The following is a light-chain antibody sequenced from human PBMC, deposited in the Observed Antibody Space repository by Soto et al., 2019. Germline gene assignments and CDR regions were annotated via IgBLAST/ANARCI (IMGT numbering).Light chain of an antibody. V-gene: IGKV3-15*01. CDR1: QSVSSN. CDR3: QQYNNWPPL. J-gene: IGKJ4*01. Sequence: EIVMTQSPATLSVSPGERATLSCRASQSVSSNLAWYKQKPGQATRLLIYGASTRATGIPARFSGSGSGTEFTLTISSLQYEDFAVYYSQQYNNWPPLFGGGTKVEIK. CDR2: GAS.